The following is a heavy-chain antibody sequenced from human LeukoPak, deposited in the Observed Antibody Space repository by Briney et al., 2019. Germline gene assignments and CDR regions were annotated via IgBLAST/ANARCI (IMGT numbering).Heavy chain of an antibody. V-gene: IGHV4-59*12. J-gene: IGHJ4*02. CDR2: IYYSGST. CDR3: ARETSIFGVALDY. Sequence: SETLSLTCTVSGGSISSYYWSWIRQPPGKGLEWIGYIYYSGSTNYNPSLKSRVTISVDTSKNQFSLKLSSVTAADTAVYYCARETSIFGVALDYWGQGTLVTVSS. D-gene: IGHD3-3*01. CDR1: GGSISSYY.